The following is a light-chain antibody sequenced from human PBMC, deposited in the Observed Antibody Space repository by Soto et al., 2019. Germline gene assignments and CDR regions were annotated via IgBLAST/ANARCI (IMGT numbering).Light chain of an antibody. CDR3: TSWTTSTTRI. CDR2: DVN. J-gene: IGLJ2*01. CDR1: SSDIGAYNF. V-gene: IGLV2-14*03. Sequence: SAPTQPASVSGSPGQSITISCTGTSSDIGAYNFVSWYQQHPGKAPKLMLYDVNIRPSGVSNRFSGSKSGNTASLTISGLQAKDEDDYYCTSWTTSTTRIFGGGTKVTV.